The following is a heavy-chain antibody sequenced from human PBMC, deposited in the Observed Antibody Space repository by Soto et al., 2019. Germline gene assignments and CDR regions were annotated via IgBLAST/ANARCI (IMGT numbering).Heavy chain of an antibody. V-gene: IGHV1-69*13. CDR3: ARGRDGSNYYFDY. J-gene: IGHJ4*02. CDR2: IVPIFGKA. Sequence: SVKVSCKASGGTFSDSVTSWVRQAPGQGLEWMGGIVPIFGKANLAEKFQDRVTITADESTSTAYMELSSLRSEDSAVYYCARGRDGSNYYFDYWGQGTLVTVSS. D-gene: IGHD3-10*01. CDR1: GGTFSDSV.